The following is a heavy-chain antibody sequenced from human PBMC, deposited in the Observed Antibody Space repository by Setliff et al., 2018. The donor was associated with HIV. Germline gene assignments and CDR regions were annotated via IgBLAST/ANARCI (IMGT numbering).Heavy chain of an antibody. CDR1: GGSISSSNYY. CDR2: IYYSGST. D-gene: IGHD7-27*01. Sequence: SETLSLTCTVSGGSISSSNYYWGWIRQPPGKGLEWIGSIYYSGSTNYNPSLKSRVTISVDTSKNQFSLKLSSVTAADTAVYYCARDLGSGLYYYGMDVWGQGTTVTVSS. J-gene: IGHJ6*02. CDR3: ARDLGSGLYYYGMDV. V-gene: IGHV4-39*07.